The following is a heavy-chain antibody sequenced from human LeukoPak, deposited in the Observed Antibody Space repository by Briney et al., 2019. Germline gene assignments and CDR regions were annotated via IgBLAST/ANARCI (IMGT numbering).Heavy chain of an antibody. Sequence: PGGSLRLSCAASGFTFSSYAMHWVRQAPGKGLEWVAVISYDGSNKYYADSVKGRFTISRDNSKNTLYLQMNSLRAEDTAVYYCARTVVPAAIAYYYYGMDVWGQGPTVTVSS. V-gene: IGHV3-30-3*01. J-gene: IGHJ6*02. CDR1: GFTFSSYA. CDR2: ISYDGSNK. CDR3: ARTVVPAAIAYYYYGMDV. D-gene: IGHD2-2*01.